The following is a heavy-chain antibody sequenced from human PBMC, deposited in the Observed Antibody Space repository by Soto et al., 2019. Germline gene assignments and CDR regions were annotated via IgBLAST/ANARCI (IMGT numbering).Heavy chain of an antibody. CDR3: ASPSSGNSIYYFDY. D-gene: IGHD2-21*01. Sequence: SETLSLTCTVSGGSISSYYWSWIRQPPGKGLEWIGYIYYSGSTNYNPSIKNRVTISVETSKNQSALKLSSVTAADTAVYYCASPSSGNSIYYFDYWGQGTLVTVSS. CDR2: IYYSGST. V-gene: IGHV4-59*12. CDR1: GGSISSYY. J-gene: IGHJ4*02.